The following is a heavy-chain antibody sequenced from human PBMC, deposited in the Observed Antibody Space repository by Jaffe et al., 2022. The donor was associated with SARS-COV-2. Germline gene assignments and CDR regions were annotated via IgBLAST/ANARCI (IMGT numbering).Heavy chain of an antibody. D-gene: IGHD3-22*01. CDR3: AKDRATNVIVAAADD. CDR1: GFFFNYYG. V-gene: IGHV3-23*01. Sequence: EVQLLESGGGLVQPGGSLRLSCTGSGFFFNYYGMSWVRQAPGKGLEWVAGISRGGSDTYYADSVRGRFIVSRDNSRQTSYLQMNSLRAEDTAIYYCAKDRATNVIVAAADDWGQGTLVTVST. J-gene: IGHJ4*02. CDR2: ISRGGSDT.